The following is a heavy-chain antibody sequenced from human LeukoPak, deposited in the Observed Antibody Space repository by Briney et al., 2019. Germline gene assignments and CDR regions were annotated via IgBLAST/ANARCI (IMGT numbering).Heavy chain of an antibody. D-gene: IGHD2-15*01. CDR1: EFTITTYS. Sequence: PGGSLRLSCTASEFTITTYSMNWVRQAPGKGLEWVSSISSTSAYIYYADSAKGRFTISRDNSKNTLYLQVNSLRAEDTAIYYCAKNGDRGAYCTGGTCYPYFYYYMDVWGKGTTVTI. V-gene: IGHV3-21*04. CDR3: AKNGDRGAYCTGGTCYPYFYYYMDV. J-gene: IGHJ6*03. CDR2: ISSTSAYI.